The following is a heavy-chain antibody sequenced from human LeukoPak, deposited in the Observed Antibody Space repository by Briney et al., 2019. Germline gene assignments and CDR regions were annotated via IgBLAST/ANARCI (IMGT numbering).Heavy chain of an antibody. J-gene: IGHJ4*02. CDR2: MNPNSDNT. Sequence: ASAKVSCKASGYTFTSYDINWVRQATGQGLEWMGWMNPNSDNTGYAQKFQGRVTMTRNTSISTAYMELSNLRSEDTAVYYCAKRGHSYGDFDYWGQGTLVTVSS. D-gene: IGHD5-18*01. V-gene: IGHV1-8*01. CDR1: GYTFTSYD. CDR3: AKRGHSYGDFDY.